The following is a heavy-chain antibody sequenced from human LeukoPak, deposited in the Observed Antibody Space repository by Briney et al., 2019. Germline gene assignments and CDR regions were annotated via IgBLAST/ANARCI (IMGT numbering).Heavy chain of an antibody. V-gene: IGHV3-23*01. CDR2: ISGSGGST. CDR1: GFTFSNYA. Sequence: TGGSLRLSCAASGFTFSNYAMSWVRQAPGKGLEWVSAISGSGGSTYYADSVKGRFTISRDNSKNTLYLQMNSLRAEDTAVYYCAKVRDTMIVDPGDYWGQGTLVTVSS. J-gene: IGHJ4*02. CDR3: AKVRDTMIVDPGDY. D-gene: IGHD3-22*01.